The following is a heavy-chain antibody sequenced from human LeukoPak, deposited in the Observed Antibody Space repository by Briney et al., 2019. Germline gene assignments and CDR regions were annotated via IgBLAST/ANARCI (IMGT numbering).Heavy chain of an antibody. D-gene: IGHD3-22*01. CDR3: ARGGGPYESTGFFAGPFDY. Sequence: SVKVSCKASGDTFSTNALSWVRLAPGQGLEWMGGFIPLFGSAHYAQKLQGRITITTDESTSTAYMVLSNLRSDDTAVYYCARGGGPYESTGFFAGPFDYWGQGTLVTVSS. CDR1: GDTFSTNA. J-gene: IGHJ4*02. CDR2: FIPLFGSA. V-gene: IGHV1-69*05.